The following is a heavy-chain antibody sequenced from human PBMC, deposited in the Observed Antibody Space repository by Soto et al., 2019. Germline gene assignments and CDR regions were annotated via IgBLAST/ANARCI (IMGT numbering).Heavy chain of an antibody. CDR1: GFTFSSYA. J-gene: IGHJ5*02. V-gene: IGHV3-23*01. Sequence: GGSLRLSCAASGFTFSSYAMSWVRQAPGKGLEWVSAISGSGGSTYYADSVKGRFTISRDNSKNTLYLQMNSLRAEDTAVYYWAKVEIAAAGGNTDAWGQGTLGTGS. CDR3: AKVEIAAAGGNTDA. CDR2: ISGSGGST. D-gene: IGHD6-13*01.